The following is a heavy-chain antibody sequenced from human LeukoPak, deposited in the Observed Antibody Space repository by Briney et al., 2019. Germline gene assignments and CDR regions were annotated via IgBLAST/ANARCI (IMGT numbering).Heavy chain of an antibody. CDR1: GGTFSSYA. Sequence: PVKVSCKASGGTFSSYAISWVRQAPGQGLEWMGGIIPIFGTANYAQKFQGRVTITMDESTSTAYMELSSLRSEDTAVYYCARERIPGYSSGWYYWGQGTLVTVSS. V-gene: IGHV1-69*05. D-gene: IGHD6-19*01. CDR3: ARERIPGYSSGWYY. CDR2: IIPIFGTA. J-gene: IGHJ4*02.